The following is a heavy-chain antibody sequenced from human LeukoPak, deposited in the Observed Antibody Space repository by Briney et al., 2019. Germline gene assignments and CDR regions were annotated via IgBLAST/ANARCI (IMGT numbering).Heavy chain of an antibody. D-gene: IGHD3-22*01. CDR1: GFIFSSCS. CDR3: ARGYYSLGYFDY. J-gene: IGHJ4*02. Sequence: PGGSLILSCAASGFIFSSCSMSWVRQAPGKGLEWLSYISSSNHAIYYADSVKGRFTISRDNAKNSLFLQMNSLRDEDTAVYYCARGYYSLGYFDYWGQGALVTVSS. V-gene: IGHV3-48*02. CDR2: ISSSNHAI.